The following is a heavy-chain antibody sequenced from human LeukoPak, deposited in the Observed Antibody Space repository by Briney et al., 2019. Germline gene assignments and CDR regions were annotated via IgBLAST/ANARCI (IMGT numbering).Heavy chain of an antibody. CDR1: GGSISSGDYY. CDR3: AREIPVNYYGSGSLVDY. Sequence: SQTLSLTCTVSGGSISSGDYYWSWIRQPPGKGLEWIVYIYYSGSTYYNPSPKSRATITLYTSKNKFSMKLSSVTAADKAVYYCAREIPVNYYGSGSLVDYWGQGTLVTVSS. D-gene: IGHD3-10*01. CDR2: IYYSGST. J-gene: IGHJ4*02. V-gene: IGHV4-30-4*01.